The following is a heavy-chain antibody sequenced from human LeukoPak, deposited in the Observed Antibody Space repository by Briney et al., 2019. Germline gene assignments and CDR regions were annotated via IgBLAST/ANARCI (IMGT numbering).Heavy chain of an antibody. CDR1: GYSFTSYW. CDR2: IYPGDSDT. Sequence: GESLKISCKGSGYSFTSYWIGWVRQMPGKGLEWTGIIYPGDSDTRYSPSFQGQVTISADKSISTAYLQWSSLKALDTAMYYCARYLQRYFDWLIDYWGQGTLVTVSS. V-gene: IGHV5-51*01. D-gene: IGHD3-9*01. J-gene: IGHJ4*02. CDR3: ARYLQRYFDWLIDY.